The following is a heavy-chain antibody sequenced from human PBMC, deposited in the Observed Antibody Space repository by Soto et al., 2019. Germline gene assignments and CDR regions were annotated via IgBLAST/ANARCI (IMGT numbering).Heavy chain of an antibody. CDR3: ARDQSPSSGWPGMDV. CDR1: GYTFTDYY. CDR2: INPNSGGT. Sequence: EASVKVSCKAPGYTFTDYYMHWVRQAPGQGLEWMGWINPNSGGTNYAQKFQGRVTMTRDTSISTAYMELNRLRSDDTAVYYCARDQSPSSGWPGMDVWGQGTTVTVSS. J-gene: IGHJ6*02. D-gene: IGHD6-19*01. V-gene: IGHV1-2*02.